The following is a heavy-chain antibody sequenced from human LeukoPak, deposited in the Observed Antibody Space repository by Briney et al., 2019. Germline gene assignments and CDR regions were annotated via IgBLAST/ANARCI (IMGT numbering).Heavy chain of an antibody. V-gene: IGHV4-38-2*02. CDR3: ARSPSPSWFDP. CDR1: TYAITSGNS. CDR2: IYHRAGT. Sequence: SETLSLTCTVSTYAITSGNSWGWVRQPPGKALEWIGSIYHRAGTSYSSPSLKSRLTILVDTSKNQFSLSLTSVTAADTAVYYCARSPSPSWFDPWGQGTLVTVSS. J-gene: IGHJ5*02.